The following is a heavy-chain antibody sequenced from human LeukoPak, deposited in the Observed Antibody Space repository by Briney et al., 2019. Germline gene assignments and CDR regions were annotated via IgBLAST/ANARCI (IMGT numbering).Heavy chain of an antibody. D-gene: IGHD2-2*01. J-gene: IGHJ4*02. Sequence: GGSLSLSCAASGFTFSSYSMNWVRQAPGKGLEWVSSISSSSSYIYYADSVKGRFTISRDNAKNSLYLQMNSLRAEDTAVYYCARRRYCSSTSCYPIDYWGQGTLVTVSS. CDR1: GFTFSSYS. CDR3: ARRRYCSSTSCYPIDY. CDR2: ISSSSSYI. V-gene: IGHV3-21*01.